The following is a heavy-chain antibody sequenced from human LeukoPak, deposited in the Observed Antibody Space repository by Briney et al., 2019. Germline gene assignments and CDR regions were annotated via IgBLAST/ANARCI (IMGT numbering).Heavy chain of an antibody. CDR1: GGSISSSSYY. CDR2: IYYSGST. CDR3: ARQPGSYYDVLTGYLPYYFDY. V-gene: IGHV4-39*01. Sequence: SETLSLTCTVSGGSISSSSYYWGWIRAPPGKALEWIGSIYYSGSTYYNPSLKSPVPISVDTSKNQFSLKLSSVPAADTAVYYCARQPGSYYDVLTGYLPYYFDYWGQGTLVTVSS. D-gene: IGHD3-9*01. J-gene: IGHJ4*02.